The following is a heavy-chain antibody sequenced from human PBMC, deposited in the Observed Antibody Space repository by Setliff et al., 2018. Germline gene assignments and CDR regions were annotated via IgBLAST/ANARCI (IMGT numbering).Heavy chain of an antibody. CDR2: IRSKAFSYAT. V-gene: IGHV3-73*01. J-gene: IGHJ4*02. CDR3: ARGIHLGGYFDY. CDR1: GFTFSGSA. D-gene: IGHD3-10*01. Sequence: GGSLRLSCAVSGFTFSGSAVHWVRQASGKGLEWVGRIRSKAFSYATRYTESMKGRFTISRDDSKNTAYLQMNSLRAEGTAVYYCARGIHLGGYFDYWGQGTLVTVSS.